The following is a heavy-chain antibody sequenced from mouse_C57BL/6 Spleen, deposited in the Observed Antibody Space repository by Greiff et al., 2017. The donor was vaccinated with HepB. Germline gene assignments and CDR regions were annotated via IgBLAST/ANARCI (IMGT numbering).Heavy chain of an antibody. CDR3: TREHYYGSSYVRFAY. J-gene: IGHJ3*01. D-gene: IGHD1-1*01. CDR2: IDPETGGT. Sequence: QVQLQQSGAELVRPGASVTLSCKASGYTFTDYEMHWVKQTPVHGLEWIGAIDPETGGTAYSQKFKGKAILTADKSSSTAYMELRSLTSEDSAVYYCTREHYYGSSYVRFAYWGQGTLVTVSA. CDR1: GYTFTDYE. V-gene: IGHV1-15*01.